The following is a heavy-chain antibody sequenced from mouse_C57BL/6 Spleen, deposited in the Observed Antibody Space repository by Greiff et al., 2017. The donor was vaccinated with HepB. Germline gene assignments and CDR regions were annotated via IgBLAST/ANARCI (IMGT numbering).Heavy chain of an antibody. CDR3: ARALLRQGSWFAY. CDR1: GFNIKDYY. V-gene: IGHV14-2*01. CDR2: IDPEDGET. J-gene: IGHJ3*01. D-gene: IGHD2-4*01. Sequence: EVKLMESGAELVKPGASVKLSCTASGFNIKDYYMHWVKQRTEQGLEWIGRIDPEDGETKYAPKFQGQATITADTSSNTAYLQLSSLTSEDTAVYYCARALLRQGSWFAYWGQGTLVTVAA.